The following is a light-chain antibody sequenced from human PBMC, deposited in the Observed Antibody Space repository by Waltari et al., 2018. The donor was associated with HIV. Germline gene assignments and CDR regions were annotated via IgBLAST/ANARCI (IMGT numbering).Light chain of an antibody. Sequence: SALTQPAPVSGSPGPSITISCTGTSSDVGSYNFVSWYQQHPGNAPKLIIYEGDKRPSGVSYRFSGSKSGSTASLTISGLQAEDEADYYCCSYAGSSTDVVFGGGTQLTVL. CDR2: EGD. J-gene: IGLJ2*01. CDR1: SSDVGSYNF. V-gene: IGLV2-23*01. CDR3: CSYAGSSTDVV.